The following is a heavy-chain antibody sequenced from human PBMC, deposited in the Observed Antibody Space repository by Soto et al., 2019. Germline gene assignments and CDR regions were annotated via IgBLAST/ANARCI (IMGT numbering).Heavy chain of an antibody. CDR1: GFTVSSDY. D-gene: IGHD6-6*01. CDR3: ARERRGRGEAARTGIDY. Sequence: EVQLVESGGGVVQPGGSLRLSCAASGFTVSSDYMSWVRQAPGKGLEWVSVIYSGGSTYYADSVKGRFTISRDNSKNTLYLQMDSVRADDTAVYYCARERRGRGEAARTGIDYWSQGTLVTVSS. V-gene: IGHV3-66*01. CDR2: IYSGGST. J-gene: IGHJ4*02.